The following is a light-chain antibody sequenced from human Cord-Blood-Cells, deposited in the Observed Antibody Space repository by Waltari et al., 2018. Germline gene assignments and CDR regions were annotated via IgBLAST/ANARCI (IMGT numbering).Light chain of an antibody. J-gene: IGKJ4*01. CDR3: QQYNSYSLT. V-gene: IGKV1-5*03. CDR2: KAF. Sequence: DIQMTQSPSTRSASVGDRVTITCRASQSISSWLAWYQQKPGKAPKLLIYKAFSLESGVPSRFSGSGSGTEFTLTISSLQPDDFATYYCQQYNSYSLTFGGGTKVEIK. CDR1: QSISSW.